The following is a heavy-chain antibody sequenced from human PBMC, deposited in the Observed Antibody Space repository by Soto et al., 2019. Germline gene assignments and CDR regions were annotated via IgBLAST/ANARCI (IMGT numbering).Heavy chain of an antibody. CDR3: ARGLKQLGSSWFAP. Sequence: ASVKVSCKVSGYTLTELSMHWVRQAPGKGLEWMGGFDPEDGETIYAQKFQGRVTMTEDTSTDPAYMELSSLRSEDTAVYFCARGLKQLGSSWFAPWGEGILVTVTS. J-gene: IGHJ5*02. CDR1: GYTLTELS. CDR2: FDPEDGET. V-gene: IGHV1-24*01. D-gene: IGHD6-6*01.